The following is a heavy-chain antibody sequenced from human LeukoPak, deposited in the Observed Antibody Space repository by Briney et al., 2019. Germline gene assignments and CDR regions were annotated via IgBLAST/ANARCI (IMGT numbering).Heavy chain of an antibody. Sequence: SETLSLTCTVSGGSISSSYWGWIRQPPGKGLEWIGYIYNSGSTSYNPSLKSRVTISLDTYKNQFSLRLSYVTAADTAVYYCARDHSEPGVFFDSWGQGTLVTVSS. CDR1: GGSISSSY. V-gene: IGHV4-59*01. D-gene: IGHD1-14*01. CDR3: ARDHSEPGVFFDS. J-gene: IGHJ4*02. CDR2: IYNSGST.